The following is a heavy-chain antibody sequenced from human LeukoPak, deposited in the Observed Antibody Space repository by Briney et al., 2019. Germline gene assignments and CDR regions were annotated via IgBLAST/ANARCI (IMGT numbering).Heavy chain of an antibody. Sequence: SGTLSLTCAVYGGSFSGYYWSWIRQPPGKGLEWIGEINHSGSTNYNPSLKSRVTISVDTSKNQFSLKLSSVTAADTAVYYCARDRGGVPAARGLFFDYWGQGTLVTVSS. D-gene: IGHD2-2*01. CDR1: GGSFSGYY. J-gene: IGHJ4*02. CDR2: INHSGST. CDR3: ARDRGGVPAARGLFFDY. V-gene: IGHV4-34*01.